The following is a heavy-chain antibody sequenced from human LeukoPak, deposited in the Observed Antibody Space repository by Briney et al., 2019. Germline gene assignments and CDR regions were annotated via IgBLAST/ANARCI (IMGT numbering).Heavy chain of an antibody. CDR1: GFTFSSYS. Sequence: GGSLRLSCAASGFTFSSYSMNWVRQAPGKGLVWVSHINGDGSSTSYADSVKGRFTISRDNAKNTLYLQMNSLRAEDTAVYYCARGRGSTSFLGGWFDPWGQGTLVTVSS. D-gene: IGHD2-2*01. CDR3: ARGRGSTSFLGGWFDP. J-gene: IGHJ5*02. CDR2: INGDGSST. V-gene: IGHV3-74*01.